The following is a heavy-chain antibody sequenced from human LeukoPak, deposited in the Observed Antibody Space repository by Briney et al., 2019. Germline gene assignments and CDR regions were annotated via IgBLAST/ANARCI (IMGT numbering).Heavy chain of an antibody. Sequence: SETLSLTCTVSGYSISSGYYWGLIRQPPGKGLAWIGSIYHRGSTYYNPSLKSRVTISVDTSKNQSSLKLSSVTAADTAVYYCARNLSSSGPHDAFDIWGQGTMVTVSS. CDR1: GYSISSGYY. CDR2: IYHRGST. D-gene: IGHD3-22*01. J-gene: IGHJ3*02. CDR3: ARNLSSSGPHDAFDI. V-gene: IGHV4-38-2*02.